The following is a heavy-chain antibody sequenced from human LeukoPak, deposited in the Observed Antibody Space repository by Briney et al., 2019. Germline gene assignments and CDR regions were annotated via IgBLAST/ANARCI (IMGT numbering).Heavy chain of an antibody. V-gene: IGHV4-34*01. CDR1: GGSFSGYY. D-gene: IGHD3-22*01. J-gene: IGHJ5*02. Sequence: NPSETLSLTCAVYGGSFSGYYWSWIRQPPGKGLEWIGEINHSGSTNYNPSLKSRVTISVDTSKNQFSLKLSSVTAADTAVYYCARGRRITMIVANWFDPWGQGTLVTVSS. CDR3: ARGRRITMIVANWFDP. CDR2: INHSGST.